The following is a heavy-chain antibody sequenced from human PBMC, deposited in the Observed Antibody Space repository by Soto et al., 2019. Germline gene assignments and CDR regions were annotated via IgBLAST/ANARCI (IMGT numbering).Heavy chain of an antibody. J-gene: IGHJ4*02. Sequence: GESLKISCKGSGYSFTSYWIGWVRQMPGKGLEWMGIIYPGDSDTRYSPSFQGQVTISADKSISTAYLQWSSLKAADTAVYYCAGQPVNCNGGRCSHKAFARWGQGTLVTVSS. CDR2: IYPGDSDT. CDR1: GYSFTSYW. CDR3: AGQPVNCNGGRCSHKAFAR. V-gene: IGHV5-51*01. D-gene: IGHD2-15*01.